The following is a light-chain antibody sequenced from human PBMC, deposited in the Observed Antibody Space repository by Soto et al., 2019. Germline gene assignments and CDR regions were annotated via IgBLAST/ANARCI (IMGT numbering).Light chain of an antibody. V-gene: IGKV3-15*01. J-gene: IGKJ2*01. CDR1: QTLDNT. Sequence: VMTQSPASLSVSPGDRATLSCRASQTLDNTLAWYQQRPGQAPTLLIYSASTRATGVPVRFSGSGSGTEFPLPISSLQSEDFAMYSCQQYKDVPFTFGQGTNLEMK. CDR3: QQYKDVPFT. CDR2: SAS.